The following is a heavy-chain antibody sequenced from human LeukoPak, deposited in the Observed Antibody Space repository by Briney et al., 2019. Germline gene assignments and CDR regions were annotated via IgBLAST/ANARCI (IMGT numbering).Heavy chain of an antibody. CDR1: GFTFSSYA. CDR2: ISYDGSNK. J-gene: IGHJ5*02. V-gene: IGHV3-30*04. D-gene: IGHD2-15*01. CDR3: ARDPGGRHQPVIYTPPGQFDP. Sequence: RGSLRLSCAASGFTFSSYAMHWVRQAPGKGLEWVAVISYDGSNKYYADSVKGRFTISRDNSKNTLYLQMNSLRAEDTAVYYCARDPGGRHQPVIYTPPGQFDPWGQGMLVTVSS.